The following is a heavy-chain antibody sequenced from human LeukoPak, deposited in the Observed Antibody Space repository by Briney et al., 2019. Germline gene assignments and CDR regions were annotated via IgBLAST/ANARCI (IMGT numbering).Heavy chain of an antibody. CDR2: TYYSVST. J-gene: IGHJ6*01. D-gene: IGHD2-2*02. CDR3: ARDIPHYYGMEV. Sequence: SETLSLTCTVDGGSISSNYWSWIRQPPGKGLEWIGYTYYSVSTNYNPSLKSRVTISVDTSKSQFSLKLSSVTAADTAVYYCARDIPHYYGMEVWGQGTTVSVS. V-gene: IGHV4-59*01. CDR1: GGSISSNY.